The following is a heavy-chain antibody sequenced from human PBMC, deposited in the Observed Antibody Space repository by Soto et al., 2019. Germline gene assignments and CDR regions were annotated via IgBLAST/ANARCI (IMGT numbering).Heavy chain of an antibody. CDR1: GRSISGHY. J-gene: IGHJ4*02. D-gene: IGHD6-19*01. CDR2: IFYSGSTTY. Sequence: SETLSLTCTVSGRSISGHYWIWIRQPPGEGMEWIGYIFYSGSTTYNDNPSLKSRVTISVDTSKNQFSLRLSSVTAADTAVYYCARVGSSGWAPDYWGQGTLVTVSS. V-gene: IGHV4-59*11. CDR3: ARVGSSGWAPDY.